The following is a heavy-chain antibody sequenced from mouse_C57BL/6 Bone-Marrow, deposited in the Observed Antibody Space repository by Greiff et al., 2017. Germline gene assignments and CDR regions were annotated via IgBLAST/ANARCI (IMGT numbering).Heavy chain of an antibody. D-gene: IGHD1-1*01. CDR3: ADYYGSSYPYWYFDV. V-gene: IGHV1-55*01. Sequence: QVQLQQPGAELVKPGASVKMSCKASGYTFTSYWLTWVKKRPGQGLEWIGDLYPGSGSTNYNEKFKSKATLTVDTSYSTSYMQLSSLTSEDSAVDYCADYYGSSYPYWYFDVWGTGTTVTVSS. J-gene: IGHJ1*03. CDR2: LYPGSGST. CDR1: GYTFTSYW.